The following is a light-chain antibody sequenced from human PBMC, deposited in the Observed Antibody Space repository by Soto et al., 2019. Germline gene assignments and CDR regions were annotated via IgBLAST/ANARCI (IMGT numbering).Light chain of an antibody. CDR1: LDFNNY. CDR3: QQSYSTLPIT. Sequence: DIRVTQSPSSMSASVGDRVTITCRARLDFNNYLNCYQQKPGKAHKSLIYAASSLQSGVPSRFSGGGSGTDFTLTISGLQPEDFATYYYQQSYSTLPITFGQGTRREIK. J-gene: IGKJ5*01. CDR2: AAS. V-gene: IGKV1-39*01.